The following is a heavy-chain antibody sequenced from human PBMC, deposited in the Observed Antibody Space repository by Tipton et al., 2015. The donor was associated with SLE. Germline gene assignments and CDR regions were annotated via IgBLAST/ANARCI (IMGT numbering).Heavy chain of an antibody. CDR3: AREWVTMVQGVQGGMDV. V-gene: IGHV4-39*07. J-gene: IGHJ6*02. CDR1: GGSISTTDHY. CDR2: VFYSGNT. D-gene: IGHD3-10*01. Sequence: TLSLTCSVSGGSISTTDHYWGWIRQPPGKGLEWIGSVFYSGNTYYNESLQSRVTISIDTSKNHFSLKLSSVTAADTAVYYCAREWVTMVQGVQGGMDVWGQGTTVTVSS.